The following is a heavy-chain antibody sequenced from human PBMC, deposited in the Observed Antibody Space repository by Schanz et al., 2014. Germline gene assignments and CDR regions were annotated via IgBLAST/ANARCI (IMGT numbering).Heavy chain of an antibody. CDR1: GFTFSTCA. D-gene: IGHD3-22*01. J-gene: IGHJ4*02. Sequence: VQLVESGGGVVQPGRSLRLSCAASGFTFSTCAMHWVRQVPGKGLVWIARINTDETTTKYADSVRGRFTISRDNSKNMVYLQMNSLRAEDTAVYYCVRAGYETTGYYHLESWVGDYFDSWGQGALVTVSS. CDR3: VRAGYETTGYYHLESWVGDYFDS. V-gene: IGHV3-74*02. CDR2: INTDETTT.